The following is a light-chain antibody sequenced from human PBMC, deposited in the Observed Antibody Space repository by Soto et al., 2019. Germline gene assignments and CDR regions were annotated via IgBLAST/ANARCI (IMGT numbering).Light chain of an antibody. Sequence: EIVLTQSPGTLSLSPGERATLSCRASQSLSNSHFAWYQQKPGQAPRLLIYDASNRATGIPARFSGSGSGTDFTLTISSLEPEDFAVYYCQQRSNWLWTFGQGTKVEIK. J-gene: IGKJ1*01. CDR2: DAS. CDR3: QQRSNWLWT. V-gene: IGKV3-11*01. CDR1: QSLSNSH.